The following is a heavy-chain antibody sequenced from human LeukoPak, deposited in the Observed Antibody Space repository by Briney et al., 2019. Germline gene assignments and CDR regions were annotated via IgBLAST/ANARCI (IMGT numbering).Heavy chain of an antibody. CDR1: GFTFSSYA. D-gene: IGHD4-23*01. J-gene: IGHJ4*02. V-gene: IGHV3-48*04. CDR2: ISSSGSTI. Sequence: GGSLRPSCAASGFTFSSYAMSWVRQAPGKWLEWVSYISSSGSTIYYADSVKGRFTISRDNAKNSLYLQMNSLRAEDTAVYYCAREADYGGKNTLDYWGQGTLVTVSS. CDR3: AREADYGGKNTLDY.